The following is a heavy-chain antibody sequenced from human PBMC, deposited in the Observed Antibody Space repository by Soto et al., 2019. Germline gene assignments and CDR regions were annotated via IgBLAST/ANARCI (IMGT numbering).Heavy chain of an antibody. V-gene: IGHV1-2*04. CDR3: ARETTYCSGGSCYSYAFDI. Sequence: ASVKVSCKASGYTFTGYYMHWVRQAPGQGLEWMGWINPNSGGTNYAQKFQGWVTMTRDTSISTAYMELSRLRSDDTAVYYCARETTYCSGGSCYSYAFDIWGQGTMVTVSS. CDR2: INPNSGGT. J-gene: IGHJ3*02. D-gene: IGHD2-15*01. CDR1: GYTFTGYY.